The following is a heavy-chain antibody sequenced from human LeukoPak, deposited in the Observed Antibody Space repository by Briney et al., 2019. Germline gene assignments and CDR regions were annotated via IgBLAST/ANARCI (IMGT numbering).Heavy chain of an antibody. CDR3: ARGGGLCSGGSCLYFDY. CDR2: ISSSGSTI. Sequence: PGGSLRLSCAASGFTFSSYEMNWVRQAPGKGLEWVSYISSSGSTIYCADSVKGRFTISRDNAKNSLYLQMNSRRAEDTAVYYCARGGGLCSGGSCLYFDYWGQGTLVTVSS. J-gene: IGHJ4*02. V-gene: IGHV3-48*03. CDR1: GFTFSSYE. D-gene: IGHD2-15*01.